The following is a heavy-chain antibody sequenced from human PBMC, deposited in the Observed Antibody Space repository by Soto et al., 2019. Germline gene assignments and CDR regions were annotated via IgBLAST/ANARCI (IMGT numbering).Heavy chain of an antibody. D-gene: IGHD6-13*01. CDR1: GFTFSSYA. CDR3: AKKSAADYYYGMDV. V-gene: IGHV3-23*01. Sequence: GGSLRLSCAASGFTFSSYAMSWVRQAPGKGLEWVSAISGSGGSTYYADSVKGRFTISRDNSKNTLYLQMNSLRAEDTAVYYCAKKSAADYYYGMDVWGQGTTVTVSS. CDR2: ISGSGGST. J-gene: IGHJ6*02.